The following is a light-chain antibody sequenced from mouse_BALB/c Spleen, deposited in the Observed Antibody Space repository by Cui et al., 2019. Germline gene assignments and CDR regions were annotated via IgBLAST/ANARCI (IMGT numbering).Light chain of an antibody. V-gene: IGKV4-72*01. CDR1: SSVSY. Sequence: LVLSHFPAFLSASPGDKFTVTRRDSSSVSYIHWYQQKPGSSPKPWIYAASNLASGVPARFSGSGSGTSYSLTISRVEAEDAATYYCQQWSSNPPTFGAGTKLELK. CDR2: AAS. J-gene: IGKJ5*01. CDR3: QQWSSNPPT.